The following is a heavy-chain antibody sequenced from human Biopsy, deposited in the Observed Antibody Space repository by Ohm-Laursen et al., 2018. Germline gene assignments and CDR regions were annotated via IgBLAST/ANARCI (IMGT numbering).Heavy chain of an antibody. J-gene: IGHJ2*01. V-gene: IGHV4-59*08. CDR3: ARHAPSYSGSYWRYFDL. CDR2: IYYTGST. Sequence: SETLSLTRTVSGGSISSYYWSWIRQPPGKGLEWIGYIYYTGSTNYNPSLKSRVTISVDTSMNHLSLRLTSVTAADTAVYYCARHAPSYSGSYWRYFDLWGRGTQVTVSS. D-gene: IGHD1-26*01. CDR1: GGSISSYY.